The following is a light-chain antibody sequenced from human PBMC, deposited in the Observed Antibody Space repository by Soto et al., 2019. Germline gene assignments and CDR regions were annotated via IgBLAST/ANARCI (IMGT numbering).Light chain of an antibody. J-gene: IGLJ1*01. CDR2: EVV. CDR3: SSYAGSNKSV. V-gene: IGLV2-8*01. CDR1: KNDIGVYDF. Sequence: QSALTQPPSASGSPGQSVTISCTGTKNDIGVYDFVSWYQHHPGKAPRLIIYEVVQRPSGVPDRFSGSKSGNTASLTVSGLQAADEADYYCSSYAGSNKSVFGTGTKLTVL.